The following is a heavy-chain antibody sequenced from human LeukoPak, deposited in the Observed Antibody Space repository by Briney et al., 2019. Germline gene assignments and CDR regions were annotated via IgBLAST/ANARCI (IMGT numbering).Heavy chain of an antibody. D-gene: IGHD5-24*01. V-gene: IGHV3-30-3*01. Sequence: GGSLRLSCAASGFTFSSYAMHWVRQAPGKGLEWVAVISYDGSNKYYADSVEGRFTISRDNSKNTLYLQMNGLRAEDTAVYYCARDKGDADNWFDPWGQGTLVTVSS. J-gene: IGHJ5*02. CDR3: ARDKGDADNWFDP. CDR1: GFTFSSYA. CDR2: ISYDGSNK.